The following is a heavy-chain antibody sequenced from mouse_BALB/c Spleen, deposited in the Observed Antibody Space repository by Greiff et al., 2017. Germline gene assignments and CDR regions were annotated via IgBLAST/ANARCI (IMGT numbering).Heavy chain of an antibody. CDR1: GYTFTSYT. Sequence: QVQLQQSAAELARPGASVKMSCKASGYTFTSYTMHWVKQRPGQGLEWIGYINPSSGYTEYNQKFKDKTTLTADKSSSTAYMQLSSLTSEDSAVYYCARSYYDYWLFDYWGQGTTLTVSS. CDR3: ARSYYDYWLFDY. V-gene: IGHV1-4*02. J-gene: IGHJ2*01. CDR2: INPSSGYT. D-gene: IGHD2-4*01.